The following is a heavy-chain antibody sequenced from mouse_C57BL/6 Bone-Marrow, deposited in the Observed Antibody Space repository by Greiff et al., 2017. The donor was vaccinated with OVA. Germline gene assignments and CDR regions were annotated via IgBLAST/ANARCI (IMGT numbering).Heavy chain of an antibody. D-gene: IGHD1-1*01. CDR1: GYAFSSYW. V-gene: IGHV1-80*01. Sequence: VQLQESGAELVKPGASVKISCKASGYAFSSYWMNWVKQRPGKGLEWIGQIYPGDGDTNYNGKFKGKATLTADKSSSTAYMQLSSLTSEDSAVYFCARWTLYYGSSYGYFDVWGTGTTVTVSS. CDR2: IYPGDGDT. CDR3: ARWTLYYGSSYGYFDV. J-gene: IGHJ1*03.